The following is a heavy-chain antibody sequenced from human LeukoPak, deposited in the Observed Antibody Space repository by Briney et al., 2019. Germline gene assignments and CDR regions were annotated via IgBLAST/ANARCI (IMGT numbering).Heavy chain of an antibody. CDR2: ISGSGGST. CDR3: AKEGYYDSSGYYYLSSFDY. Sequence: PGGSLRLSCAASGFTFSSYAMSWVRQAPGKGLEWVLAISGSGGSTYYADSVKGRFTISRDNSKNTLYLQMNSLRAEDTAVYYCAKEGYYDSSGYYYLSSFDYWGQGTLVTVSS. V-gene: IGHV3-23*01. CDR1: GFTFSSYA. D-gene: IGHD3-22*01. J-gene: IGHJ4*02.